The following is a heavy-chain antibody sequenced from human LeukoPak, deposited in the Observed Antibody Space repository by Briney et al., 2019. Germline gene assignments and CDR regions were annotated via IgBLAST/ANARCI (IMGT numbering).Heavy chain of an antibody. Sequence: SETLSLTCTVYAGSISRYYWSWLRQPPGKGLKWIGNIYSSGTTDYNPSLTSRVTISIDTSKNQFSLKLTSVTAADTAVYYCAAKRVGATTLFDYWGQGTLVTVSS. CDR2: IYSSGTT. D-gene: IGHD1-26*01. CDR1: AGSISRYY. CDR3: AAKRVGATTLFDY. V-gene: IGHV4-4*09. J-gene: IGHJ4*02.